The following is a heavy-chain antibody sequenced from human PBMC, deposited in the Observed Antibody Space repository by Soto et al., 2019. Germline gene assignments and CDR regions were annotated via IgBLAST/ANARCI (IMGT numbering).Heavy chain of an antibody. Sequence: GGSIRLSCVASGFTVKNYALNWVRQAPGKGLEWVSSISSSSSYIYYADSVKGRFTISRDNAKNSLYLQMNSLRAEDTAVYYCARDPYYGFMDVWGQGTTVTVSS. CDR1: GFTVKNYA. CDR2: ISSSSSYI. CDR3: ARDPYYGFMDV. V-gene: IGHV3-21*01. D-gene: IGHD3-10*01. J-gene: IGHJ6*02.